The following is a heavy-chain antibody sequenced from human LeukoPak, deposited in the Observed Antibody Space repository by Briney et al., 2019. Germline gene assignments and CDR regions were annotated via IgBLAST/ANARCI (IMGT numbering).Heavy chain of an antibody. CDR1: GFTFSDYY. J-gene: IGHJ4*02. CDR2: ISGSGGST. D-gene: IGHD1-26*01. V-gene: IGHV3-23*01. CDR3: AKDSGSYYGDY. Sequence: GGSLRLSCAASGFTFSDYYMSWIRQAPGKGLEWVSAISGSGGSTYYADSVKGRFTISRDNSKNTLYLQMNSLRAEDTAVYYCAKDSGSYYGDYWGQGTLVTVSS.